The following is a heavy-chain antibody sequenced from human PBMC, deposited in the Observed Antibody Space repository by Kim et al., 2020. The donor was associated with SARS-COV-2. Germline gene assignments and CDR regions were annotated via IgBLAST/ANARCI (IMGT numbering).Heavy chain of an antibody. J-gene: IGHJ1*01. D-gene: IGHD3-16*02. CDR1: GFTFGTYA. CDR3: AKTSSTVNFPT. Sequence: GGSLRLSCAASGFTFGTYAMSWVRQAPGKGLEWISFVNADGGTTYYIDSVKGRFTISRDNSKNTLYLQMNSPRAEDTAMYYCAKTSSTVNFPTWGQGTLVTVSS. V-gene: IGHV3-23*01. CDR2: VNADGGTT.